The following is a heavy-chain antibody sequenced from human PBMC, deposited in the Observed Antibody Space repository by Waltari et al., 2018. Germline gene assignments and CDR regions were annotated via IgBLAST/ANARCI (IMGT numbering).Heavy chain of an antibody. CDR3: ARGSRLASGTFFPTATDN. CDR2: MNPNSGNT. Sequence: QVQLVQPGAEVKEPGASVTVACKACGYDSSTYDFYEGRQAAGQGLEWMGWMNPNSGNTGYAPKFQGRVTMPRDTTISTAYMELSSLRSDDTAVYYCARGSRLASGTFFPTATDNWAQGTPVTVSS. J-gene: IGHJ4*02. CDR1: GYDSSTYD. V-gene: IGHV1-8*01. D-gene: IGHD3-10*01.